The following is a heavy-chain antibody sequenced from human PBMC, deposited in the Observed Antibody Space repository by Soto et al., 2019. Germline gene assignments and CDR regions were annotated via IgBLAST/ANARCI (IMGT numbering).Heavy chain of an antibody. J-gene: IGHJ5*01. CDR1: GDTFTNFG. CDR3: ARVLRGVVNWFVS. V-gene: IGHV1-18*01. CDR2: IATYNSNK. D-gene: IGHD3-10*01. Sequence: QLVQSGPEVKKPGASVTVSCKTSGDTFTNFGLSWVRQAPGQGLEWMGWIATYNSNKNLAPKFQGRLTLTTDTSTSTAYMELRTLSYDDTADDYCARVLRGVVNWFVSWGQGTLVTVSS.